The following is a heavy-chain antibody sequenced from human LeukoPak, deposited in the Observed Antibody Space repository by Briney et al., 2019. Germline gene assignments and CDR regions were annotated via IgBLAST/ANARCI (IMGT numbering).Heavy chain of an antibody. V-gene: IGHV3-66*01. J-gene: IGHJ4*02. Sequence: GGSLRLSCAASGFTVSSNYMSWVRQAPGKGLEWVSIIYSGGSTSYADSVKGRFTISRDNSKNTLYLQMNSLRAEDTAVYYCARGYCSGGSCYPLAFDYWGQGTLVTVSS. CDR2: IYSGGST. D-gene: IGHD2-15*01. CDR1: GFTVSSNY. CDR3: ARGYCSGGSCYPLAFDY.